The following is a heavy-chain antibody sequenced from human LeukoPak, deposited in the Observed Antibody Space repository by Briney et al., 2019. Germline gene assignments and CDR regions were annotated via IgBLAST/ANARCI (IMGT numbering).Heavy chain of an antibody. Sequence: GGSLRLSCAASGFTFSSYSMNWVRQAPGKGLEWVSSISSSSSYIYYADSVKGRFTIPRDNAKNSLYPQINSVRAEDTSVYYCARRRRSSTSCSDFDYWGQGTLVTVSS. D-gene: IGHD2-2*01. CDR1: GFTFSSYS. CDR3: ARRRRSSTSCSDFDY. J-gene: IGHJ4*02. CDR2: ISSSSSYI. V-gene: IGHV3-21*01.